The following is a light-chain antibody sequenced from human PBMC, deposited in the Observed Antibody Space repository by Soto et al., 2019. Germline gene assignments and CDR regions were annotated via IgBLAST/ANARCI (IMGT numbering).Light chain of an antibody. CDR1: QSVSSY. V-gene: IGKV3-11*01. CDR2: DAS. J-gene: IGKJ5*01. Sequence: EIVLTQSPATLSLSPGERATLSCRASQSVSSYLAWYQQKPGQAPRLLIYDASNRATGIPARFSGSGSGTDSTLPITSLEPEDFAVYYCQQRSNGPPITFGQGTRLEIK. CDR3: QQRSNGPPIT.